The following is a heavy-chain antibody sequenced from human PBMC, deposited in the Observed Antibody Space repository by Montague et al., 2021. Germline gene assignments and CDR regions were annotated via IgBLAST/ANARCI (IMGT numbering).Heavy chain of an antibody. CDR3: ARERSDFDTVDYIYYYMDV. Sequence: SETLSLTCSVSGGSISSYHWTWIRQSPGKGLEWIGHIYHSGSTDYNPSLKSRVTILVDTSKKQFSLKLNSVTAADTAVYYCARERSDFDTVDYIYYYMDVWGQGTPVTVSS. CDR2: IYHSGST. V-gene: IGHV4-59*13. CDR1: GGSISSYH. D-gene: IGHD2-21*02. J-gene: IGHJ6*03.